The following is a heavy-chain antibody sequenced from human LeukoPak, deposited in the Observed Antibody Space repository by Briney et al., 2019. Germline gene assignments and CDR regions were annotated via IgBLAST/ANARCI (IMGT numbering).Heavy chain of an antibody. CDR2: IGSSDSTT. CDR3: ARSLRVRGVPDYMDV. Sequence: GGSLRLSCVASGFTFSSYEMNWVRQAPGKGLEWLSYIGSSDSTTHYADTVKGRFTISRDNSKNMLYLQMNSLRAEDTAVYYCARSLRVRGVPDYMDVWGKGTTVIISS. CDR1: GFTFSSYE. V-gene: IGHV3-48*03. D-gene: IGHD3-10*02. J-gene: IGHJ6*03.